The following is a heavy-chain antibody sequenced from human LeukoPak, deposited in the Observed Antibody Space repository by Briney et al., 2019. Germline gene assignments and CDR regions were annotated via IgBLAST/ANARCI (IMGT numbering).Heavy chain of an antibody. CDR3: ARALFLGDWFDP. CDR2: ISGIGDTT. Sequence: GGSLRLSCAASGFTFSNSAMSWVRQAPGKGLEWVSTISGIGDTTYYADSVKGRFTISRDNAKSTLYLQMNSLRAEDTAVYYCARALFLGDWFDPWGQGTLVTVSS. D-gene: IGHD3-16*01. CDR1: GFTFSNSA. J-gene: IGHJ5*02. V-gene: IGHV3-23*01.